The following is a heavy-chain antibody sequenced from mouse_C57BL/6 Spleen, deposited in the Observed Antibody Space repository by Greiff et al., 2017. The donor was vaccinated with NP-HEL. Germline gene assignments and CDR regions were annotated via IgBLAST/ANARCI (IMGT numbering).Heavy chain of an antibody. CDR1: GFTFSSYA. CDR2: ISDGGSYT. Sequence: EVQLMESGGGLVKPGGSLKLSCAASGFTFSSYAMSWVRQTPEKRLEWVATISDGGSYTYYPDNVKGRFTISRDNAKNNLYLQMSHLKAEDTAMYYGARDQERVLWYFDVWGTGTTVTVSS. D-gene: IGHD2-14*01. V-gene: IGHV5-4*01. CDR3: ARDQERVLWYFDV. J-gene: IGHJ1*03.